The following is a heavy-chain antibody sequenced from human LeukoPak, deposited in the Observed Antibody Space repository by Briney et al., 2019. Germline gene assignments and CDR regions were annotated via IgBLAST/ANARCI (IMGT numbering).Heavy chain of an antibody. V-gene: IGHV1-2*02. CDR1: GYTFTGYY. CDR3: AREIEIYGDYDLPYFQH. CDR2: INPNSGGT. D-gene: IGHD4-17*01. Sequence: GASVKVSCKASGYTFTGYYMHWVRQAPGQGLEWMGWINPNSGGTNYAQKFQGRVTMTRDTSISTAYMELSRLRSDDTAVYYCAREIEIYGDYDLPYFQHWGQGTLVTVSS. J-gene: IGHJ1*01.